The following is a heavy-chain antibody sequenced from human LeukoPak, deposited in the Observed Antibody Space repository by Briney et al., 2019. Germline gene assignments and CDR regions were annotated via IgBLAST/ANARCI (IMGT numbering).Heavy chain of an antibody. D-gene: IGHD6-6*01. V-gene: IGHV4-30-2*01. Sequence: SQTLSLTCAVSGGSISSGGYSWSWIRQPPGKGLEWIGYIYHSGSTYYDPSLKSRVTISVDRSKNQFSLKLSSVTAADTAVYYCARGGSSVWFDPWGQGTLVTVSS. J-gene: IGHJ5*02. CDR1: GGSISSGGYS. CDR3: ARGGSSVWFDP. CDR2: IYHSGST.